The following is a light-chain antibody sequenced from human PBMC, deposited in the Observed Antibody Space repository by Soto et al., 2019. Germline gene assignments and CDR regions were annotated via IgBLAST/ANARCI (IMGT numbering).Light chain of an antibody. Sequence: QPVLTQSPSASASLGASVKLTCTLSSGHSSYAIAWHQQQPQKGPRYLMKLNSDGSHSKGDGIPDRFSGSSSGAERYLTISSLQSEDDGDYYCQTWDTGVWVFGGGTKVTVL. CDR2: LNSDGSH. J-gene: IGLJ3*02. CDR3: QTWDTGVWV. V-gene: IGLV4-69*02. CDR1: SGHSSYA.